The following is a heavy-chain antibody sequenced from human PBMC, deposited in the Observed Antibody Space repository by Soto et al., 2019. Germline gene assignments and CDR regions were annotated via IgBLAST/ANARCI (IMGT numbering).Heavy chain of an antibody. Sequence: PGGSLKISCAASGFTVSSNYMSWVRQAPGKGLEWVSVIYGGGRTYYADSVKGRFTISRDNSKNTLYLQMNSLRAEDTAVYYCAKKGSPSGDNKNWYFDLW. CDR3: AKKGSPSGDNKNWYFDL. J-gene: IGHJ2*01. V-gene: IGHV3-66*01. CDR2: IYGGGRT. CDR1: GFTVSSNY. D-gene: IGHD1-26*01.